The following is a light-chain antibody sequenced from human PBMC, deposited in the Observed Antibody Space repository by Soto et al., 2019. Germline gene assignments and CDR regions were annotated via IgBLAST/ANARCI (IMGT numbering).Light chain of an antibody. J-gene: IGKJ2*01. CDR3: QQYNSYST. CDR2: AAS. Sequence: DIQMTQSPSTLSASVGDRVTITCRASQSISSWLAWYQQKPGKAPKLLIYAASTLEIGVPSRFSGSGSGTDFTLTISXLQPDDFATYFCQQYNSYSTFGQGTKVDIK. CDR1: QSISSW. V-gene: IGKV1-5*01.